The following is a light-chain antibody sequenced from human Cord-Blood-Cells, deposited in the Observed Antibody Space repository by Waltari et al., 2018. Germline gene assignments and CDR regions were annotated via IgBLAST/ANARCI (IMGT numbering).Light chain of an antibody. CDR3: CSYAGSSTHVV. CDR2: EGS. J-gene: IGLJ2*01. V-gene: IGLV2-23*01. Sequence: QSALTQPAPVSGSPGQSLTISCTGTSSDVGSYNLVPQYQQPPGKPPKLLIYEGSKRPSGVSNRFSGSKSVNTASLTISGLQAEDEADYYCCSYAGSSTHVVFGGGTKLTVL. CDR1: SSDVGSYNL.